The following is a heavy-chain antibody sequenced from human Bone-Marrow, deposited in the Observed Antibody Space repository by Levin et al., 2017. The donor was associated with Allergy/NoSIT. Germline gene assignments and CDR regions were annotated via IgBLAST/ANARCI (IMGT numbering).Heavy chain of an antibody. CDR1: AFTFSNYE. Sequence: PGGSLRLSCAASAFTFSNYEMNWVRQAPGKGLEWISHIKPRSDITYYAESVRGRFLISRDNAKNSLYLQMHSLSAEDTAVYYCAGETVIQGVFMGPFNAFNIWGQGTMVTVSS. D-gene: IGHD3-10*01. CDR3: AGETVIQGVFMGPFNAFNI. J-gene: IGHJ3*02. CDR2: IKPRSDIT. V-gene: IGHV3-48*03.